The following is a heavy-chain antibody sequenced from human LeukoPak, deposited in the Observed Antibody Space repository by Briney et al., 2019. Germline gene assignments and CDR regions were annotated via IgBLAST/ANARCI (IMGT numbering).Heavy chain of an antibody. D-gene: IGHD2-21*01. CDR3: AKFLPTHIVVANYYFDY. CDR2: VSGSGGST. CDR1: GFTFSSYA. J-gene: IGHJ4*02. Sequence: GGSPRLSCAASGFTFSSYAMSWVRQAPGKGLEWVSAVSGSGGSTYYADSVKGRFTISRDNSKNTLYLQMNSLRAEDTAVYYCAKFLPTHIVVANYYFDYWGQGTLVTVSS. V-gene: IGHV3-23*01.